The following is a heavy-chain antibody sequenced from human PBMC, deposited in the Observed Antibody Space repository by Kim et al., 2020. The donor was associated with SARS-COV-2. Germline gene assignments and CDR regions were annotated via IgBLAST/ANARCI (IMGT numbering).Heavy chain of an antibody. Sequence: ASVKVSCKASGYRFNNYDITWVRQAPGQGLEWMGWINTYSGDTNYTQNLQGRLSMTTDTSTRTAYMDLRSLRSDDTAVYFCARWIRQRAPHVGYGLDVWGQGTAVTVSS. CDR2: INTYSGDT. D-gene: IGHD5-18*01. J-gene: IGHJ6*02. CDR3: ARWIRQRAPHVGYGLDV. V-gene: IGHV1-18*04. CDR1: GYRFNNYD.